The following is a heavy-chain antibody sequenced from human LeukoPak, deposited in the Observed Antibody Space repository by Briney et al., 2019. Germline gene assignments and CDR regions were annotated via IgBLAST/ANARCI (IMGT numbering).Heavy chain of an antibody. CDR1: GFTFSSYG. J-gene: IGHJ4*02. CDR2: ISYDGSNK. V-gene: IGHV3-30*18. Sequence: PGGSLRLSCAASGFTFSSYGMHWVRQAPGKGLEWGAVISYDGSNKYYADSVKGRFTISRDNSKNTLYLQMNSLRAEDTAVYYCAKDGGTDWYSYGRLDYWGQGTLVTVSS. CDR3: AKDGGTDWYSYGRLDY. D-gene: IGHD5-18*01.